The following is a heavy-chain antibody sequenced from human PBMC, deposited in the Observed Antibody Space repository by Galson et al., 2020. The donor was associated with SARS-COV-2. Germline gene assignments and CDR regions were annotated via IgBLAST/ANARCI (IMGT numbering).Heavy chain of an antibody. CDR2: ISGSGGRT. Sequence: GGSLRLSCAASGFTFSSYAMSWVRQAPGKGLEWVSAISGSGGRTNYANSVKGRFTISRDNSKNPLYLQMNSLRAEDTAVYYRAKDSRTYYYDSDDAVDSWGQGTMGTVSS. J-gene: IGHJ3*02. D-gene: IGHD3-22*01. CDR3: AKDSRTYYYDSDDAVDS. V-gene: IGHV3-23*01. CDR1: GFTFSSYA.